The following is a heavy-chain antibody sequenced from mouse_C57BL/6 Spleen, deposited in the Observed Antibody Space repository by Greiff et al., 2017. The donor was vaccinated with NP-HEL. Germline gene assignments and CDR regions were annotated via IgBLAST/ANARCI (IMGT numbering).Heavy chain of an antibody. V-gene: IGHV1-81*01. D-gene: IGHD4-1*01. Sequence: QVQLQQSGAELARPGASVNLSCKASGYTFTSYGISWVKQRTGQGLEWIGEIYPRSGNTYYNEKFKGKATLTADKSSSTAYMELRSLTSEDSAVYFCARGLTGPFAYWGQGTLVTVSA. CDR3: ARGLTGPFAY. CDR1: GYTFTSYG. J-gene: IGHJ3*01. CDR2: IYPRSGNT.